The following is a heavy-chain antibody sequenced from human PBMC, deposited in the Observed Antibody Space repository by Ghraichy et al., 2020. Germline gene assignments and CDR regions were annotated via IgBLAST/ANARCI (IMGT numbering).Heavy chain of an antibody. CDR3: ARTGYNYYYGMDV. CDR1: GFTFSIYS. CDR2: IISTSSYI. Sequence: TLSLTCAASGFTFSIYSMNWVRQAPGKGLEWVSSIISTSSYIYYADSVRGRFSISRDNAKNSLDLQMNSLRAEDTAVYYCARTGYNYYYGMDVWGQGTTVTVSS. D-gene: IGHD2-15*01. J-gene: IGHJ6*02. V-gene: IGHV3-21*01.